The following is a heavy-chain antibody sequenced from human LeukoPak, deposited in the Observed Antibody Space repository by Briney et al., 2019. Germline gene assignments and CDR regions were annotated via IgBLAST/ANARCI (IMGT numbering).Heavy chain of an antibody. CDR2: ISKDGGNK. Sequence: GGSLRLSCAASGFTFDEHDMYWVRQVPGKGLEWVCLISKDGGNKHYADSVKGRFSISRDNAKNSLYLQMNSLRAEDTALYYCAKDISSSWHEGWFDPWGQGTLVTVSS. J-gene: IGHJ5*02. V-gene: IGHV3-43*02. CDR1: GFTFDEHD. D-gene: IGHD6-13*01. CDR3: AKDISSSWHEGWFDP.